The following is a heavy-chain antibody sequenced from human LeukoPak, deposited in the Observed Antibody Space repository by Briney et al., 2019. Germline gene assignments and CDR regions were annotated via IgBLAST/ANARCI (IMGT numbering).Heavy chain of an antibody. J-gene: IGHJ4*02. D-gene: IGHD4-17*01. V-gene: IGHV1-18*01. CDR2: RSAYNGNT. CDR1: GYTFTNYG. Sequence: ASVKVSCKASGYTFTNYGITWVRQAPGQGLEWMGWRSAYNGNTKYAQTLQGRVTMTTDTSTSTAYMELRSLRSDDTAVYYCARILEDYGDLDYWGQGTLVTVSS. CDR3: ARILEDYGDLDY.